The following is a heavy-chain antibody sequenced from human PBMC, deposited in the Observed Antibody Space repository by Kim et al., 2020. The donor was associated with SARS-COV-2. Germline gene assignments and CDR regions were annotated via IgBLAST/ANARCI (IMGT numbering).Heavy chain of an antibody. D-gene: IGHD3-16*01. CDR2: IKSSGDT. V-gene: IGHV1-46*01. CDR3: ARELPHTFHFDF. Sequence: ASVKVSCKASGYTFTDYHVHWVRQAPGQGLEWMGIIKSSGDTIYAQRFQGRVTMTRDTSTSTFYMELSSLRSEDTAVYFCARELPHTFHFDFWGQGSLAT. CDR1: GYTFTDYH. J-gene: IGHJ4*02.